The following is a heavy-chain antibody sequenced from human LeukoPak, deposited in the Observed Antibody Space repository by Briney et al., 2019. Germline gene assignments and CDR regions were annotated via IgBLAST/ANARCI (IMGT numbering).Heavy chain of an antibody. CDR3: ARLSGYYDY. J-gene: IGHJ4*02. CDR1: GGSISSYY. V-gene: IGHV4-59*08. Sequence: SETLSLTCTVSGGSISSYYWSWIRQPPGKGLGWIGYIYYSGSTNYNPSLKSRVTISIDTSKNQFSLKLSSVTAADTAVYYCARLSGYYDYWGQGTLVTVSS. D-gene: IGHD3-22*01. CDR2: IYYSGST.